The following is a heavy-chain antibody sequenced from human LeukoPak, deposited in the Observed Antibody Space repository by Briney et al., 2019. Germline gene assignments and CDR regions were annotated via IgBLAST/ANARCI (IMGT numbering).Heavy chain of an antibody. CDR3: ARDLQQRHNWFDP. Sequence: ASVKVSCKASGYTFTGYYMHWVRQAPGQGLEWMGWINAGNGNSEYSQKFRGRVTIIRDTSASTAYMELSSLTSEDTAVYYCARDLQQRHNWFDPWGQGTLVTVSS. D-gene: IGHD6-25*01. CDR1: GYTFTGYY. CDR2: INAGNGNS. J-gene: IGHJ5*02. V-gene: IGHV1/OR15-3*02.